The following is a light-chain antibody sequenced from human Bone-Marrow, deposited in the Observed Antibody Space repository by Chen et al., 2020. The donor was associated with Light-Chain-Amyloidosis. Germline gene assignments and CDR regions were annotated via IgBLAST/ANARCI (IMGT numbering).Light chain of an antibody. CDR3: SSYTITTTLV. V-gene: IGLV2-14*01. CDR1: SSDVGGDNH. CDR2: EVT. J-gene: IGLJ1*01. Sequence: QSALTQPASVPASPGQSITIPCTGTSSDVGGDNHVSWYQQHPDNAPKLMIYEVTNRPSGVPVPFSGAKSANGASLTISGLQTEAEADYFCSSYTITTTLVFGRGTRVTVL.